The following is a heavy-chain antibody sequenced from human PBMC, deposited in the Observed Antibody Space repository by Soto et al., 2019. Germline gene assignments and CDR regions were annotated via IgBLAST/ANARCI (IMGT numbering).Heavy chain of an antibody. CDR2: IYYSGST. V-gene: IGHV4-31*03. Sequence: SETLSLTCTVSGGSISSGGYYWSWIRQHPGKGLEWIGYIYYSGSTYYNPSLKSRVTISVDTSKNQFSLKLSSVTAADTAVYYCARGTPYYYGSDRLLLEYYYGTDVSGQAPILSLSS. CDR3: ARGTPYYYGSDRLLLEYYYGTDV. CDR1: GGSISSGGYY. J-gene: IGHJ6*02. D-gene: IGHD3-10*01.